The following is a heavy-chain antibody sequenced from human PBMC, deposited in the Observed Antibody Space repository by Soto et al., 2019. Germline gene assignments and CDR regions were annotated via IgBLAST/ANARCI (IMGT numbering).Heavy chain of an antibody. Sequence: PGGPRRLSCSASVLTLNDPCMAWVRQAQGKGLEWVVRIKSKTDSGTTDYAAPVKGRFTTSRDDSKNTLYLQMNSLKTEDTAVFYCTTTYGSGPWGQGTLVTVSS. CDR2: IKSKTDSGTT. D-gene: IGHD3-10*01. CDR1: VLTLNDPC. CDR3: TTTYGSGP. V-gene: IGHV3-15*01. J-gene: IGHJ5*02.